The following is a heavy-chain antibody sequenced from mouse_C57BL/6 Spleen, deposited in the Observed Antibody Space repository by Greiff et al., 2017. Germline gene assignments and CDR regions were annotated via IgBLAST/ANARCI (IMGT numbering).Heavy chain of an antibody. Sequence: QVQLQQPGAELVKPGASVKLSCKASGYTFTSYWMHWVKQRPGQGLEWIGMIHPNSGSTNYNEKFKSKATLTVDKSSSTAYMQLSSLTSKDSAVYYYARDGFGGSSPLDYWGQGTTLTVSS. CDR1: GYTFTSYW. CDR2: IHPNSGST. CDR3: ARDGFGGSSPLDY. V-gene: IGHV1-64*01. J-gene: IGHJ2*01. D-gene: IGHD1-1*01.